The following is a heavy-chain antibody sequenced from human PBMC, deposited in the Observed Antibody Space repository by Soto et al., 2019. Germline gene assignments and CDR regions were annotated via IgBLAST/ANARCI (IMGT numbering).Heavy chain of an antibody. J-gene: IGHJ5*02. D-gene: IGHD3-10*01. CDR2: ISGSGDGT. V-gene: IGHV3-23*01. CDR1: GFMFSSYA. CDR3: AKTFFSASVSYRGWFDP. Sequence: EVQLLESGGGLVQFGGSLRLSCAASGFMFSSYAMSWVRQAPGKGLEWVSVISGSGDGTYYADSVKGRFTISRNNFKDTLYLQMNSLRAEDTAVYYCAKTFFSASVSYRGWFDPWGQGTQVTVSA.